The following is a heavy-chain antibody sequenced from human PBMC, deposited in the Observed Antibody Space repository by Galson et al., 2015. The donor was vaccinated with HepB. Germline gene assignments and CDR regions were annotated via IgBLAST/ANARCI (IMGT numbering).Heavy chain of an antibody. CDR3: AKVQLSGTPDIIAFDI. CDR1: GFTFSIYG. D-gene: IGHD1-20*01. CDR2: ISYDGSNK. Sequence: LRLSCAASGFTFSIYGMHWVRQAPGKGLEWVAIISYDGSNKYYADPVKGRFTVSRDNSKNTLFLQMNNLRAEDTALYYCAKVQLSGTPDIIAFDIWGQGTMVTVSS. J-gene: IGHJ3*02. V-gene: IGHV3-30*18.